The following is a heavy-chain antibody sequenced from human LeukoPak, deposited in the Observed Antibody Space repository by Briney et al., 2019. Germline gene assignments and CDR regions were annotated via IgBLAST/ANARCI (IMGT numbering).Heavy chain of an antibody. CDR2: IYYSGST. V-gene: IGHV4-31*03. Sequence: SQTLSLTCTVSGGSISSGGYYWSWIRQHPGKGLEWIGYIYYSGSTYYNPSLKSRVTISVDTSKNQFSLKLSSVTAADTAVYYCARDDSSGYLPIDHWGQGTLVTVSS. D-gene: IGHD3-22*01. CDR1: GGSISSGGYY. J-gene: IGHJ4*02. CDR3: ARDDSSGYLPIDH.